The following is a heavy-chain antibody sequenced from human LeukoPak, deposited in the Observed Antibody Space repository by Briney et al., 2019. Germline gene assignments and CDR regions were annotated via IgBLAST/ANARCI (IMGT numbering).Heavy chain of an antibody. CDR2: ISSSSSYI. J-gene: IGHJ4*02. CDR3: ARDGYCSGGSCYKGRFDY. D-gene: IGHD2-15*01. Sequence: PGGSLRLSCAASGFTFSTYSINWVRQAPGKGLEWVSSISSSSSYIYYADSVKGRFTISRDNAKNSLYLQMNSLRAEDTAVYYCARDGYCSGGSCYKGRFDYWGQGTLVTVSS. V-gene: IGHV3-21*01. CDR1: GFTFSTYS.